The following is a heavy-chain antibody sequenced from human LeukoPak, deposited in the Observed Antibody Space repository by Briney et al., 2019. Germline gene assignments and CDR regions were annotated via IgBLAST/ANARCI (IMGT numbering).Heavy chain of an antibody. J-gene: IGHJ5*02. CDR1: GFTFSAYA. D-gene: IGHD4-17*01. V-gene: IGHV3-23*01. Sequence: GGSLRLSCAASGFTFSAYAMNWVRQARWRGVAWISVISCSGCSTYYADSVKGRFTISRDNFKKTLYLQMNSLRAEDTALYLCAKDSGDYVGWFDPWGQGTLVTVSS. CDR3: AKDSGDYVGWFDP. CDR2: ISCSGCST.